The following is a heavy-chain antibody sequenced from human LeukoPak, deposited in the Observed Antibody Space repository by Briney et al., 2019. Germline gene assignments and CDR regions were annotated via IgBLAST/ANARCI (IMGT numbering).Heavy chain of an antibody. CDR3: ARGGGYAFDI. CDR1: GGPINSYS. CDR2: ISTSGST. D-gene: IGHD2-15*01. J-gene: IGHJ3*02. V-gene: IGHV4-4*07. Sequence: SETLSLTCTVSGGPINSYSWSWLRHPAGKELEWIGRISTSGSTNYNPSLKSRFTISVDTPKSQFSLQLSSVTAADTAVYYCARGGGYAFDIWGQGTMVTVSS.